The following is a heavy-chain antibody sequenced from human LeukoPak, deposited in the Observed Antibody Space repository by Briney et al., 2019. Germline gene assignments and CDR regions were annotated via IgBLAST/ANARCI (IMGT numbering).Heavy chain of an antibody. J-gene: IGHJ4*02. V-gene: IGHV3-23*01. D-gene: IGHD3-22*01. CDR2: ISGSGGST. CDR1: GFTFSDYY. CDR3: AKDRGYDSSLPDY. Sequence: GGSLRLSCAASGFTFSDYYMSWIRQAPGKGLEWVSAISGSGGSTYYADSVKGRFTISRDNSKNTLYLQMNSLRAEDTAVYYCAKDRGYDSSLPDYWGQGTLVTVSS.